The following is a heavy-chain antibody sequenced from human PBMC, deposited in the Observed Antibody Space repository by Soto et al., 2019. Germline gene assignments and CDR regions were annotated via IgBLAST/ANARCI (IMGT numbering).Heavy chain of an antibody. CDR3: ARETSVFQYIDY. V-gene: IGHV4-31*03. J-gene: IGHJ4*02. CDR1: GGSISSGGYY. Sequence: SETLSLTCTVTGGSISSGGYYWSWIRQHPGKGLEWLGHMYYSGSRYYNPSLRSRVTISVDTSKNQFTLNLTSVTAADTAVYYCARETSVFQYIDYWGQGTPVTVSS. CDR2: MYYSGSR.